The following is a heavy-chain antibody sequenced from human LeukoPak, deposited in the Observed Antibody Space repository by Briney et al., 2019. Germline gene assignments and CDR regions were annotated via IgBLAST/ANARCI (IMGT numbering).Heavy chain of an antibody. J-gene: IGHJ5*02. CDR1: GYTFISYY. Sequence: GASVNVSCKASGYTFISYYMHWVRPPPGQGLEWMGIINPSCGSTRYAQKFQGRVTMTRDTSTSTVYMELSSLRSEDTAVYYCARDAYYYDSSGYYSGWFDPWGQGTLVTVSS. CDR2: INPSCGST. D-gene: IGHD3-22*01. CDR3: ARDAYYYDSSGYYSGWFDP. V-gene: IGHV1-46*01.